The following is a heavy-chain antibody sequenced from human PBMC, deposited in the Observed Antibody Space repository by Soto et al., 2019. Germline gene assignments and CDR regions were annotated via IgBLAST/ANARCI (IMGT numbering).Heavy chain of an antibody. V-gene: IGHV3-33*01. Sequence: QVQLVESGGGVVQPGRSLRLSCAASGFTFSSYGMHWVRQAPGKGLEWVAVIWYDGSNKYYADSVKGRFTISRDNSKNTLYLQMNSLRAEDTAVYYCARESQYYYDNWGRGTLVTVSS. CDR2: IWYDGSNK. CDR3: ARESQYYYDN. J-gene: IGHJ1*01. CDR1: GFTFSSYG. D-gene: IGHD3-22*01.